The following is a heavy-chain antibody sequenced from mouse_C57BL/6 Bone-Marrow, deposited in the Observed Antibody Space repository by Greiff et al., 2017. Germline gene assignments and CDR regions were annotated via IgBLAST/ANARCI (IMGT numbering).Heavy chain of an antibody. CDR1: GFNIKDDY. J-gene: IGHJ1*03. V-gene: IGHV14-4*01. CDR3: TTLIFFDV. D-gene: IGHD1-1*01. CDR2: IDPENGDT. Sequence: VQLQQSGAELVRPGASVQLSCTASGFNIKDDYMHWVKQRPEQGLEWIGWIDPENGDTEYASKFQGKATITAATSSNTAYLQLSSLTSEDTAVYYCTTLIFFDVWGTGTTVTVSS.